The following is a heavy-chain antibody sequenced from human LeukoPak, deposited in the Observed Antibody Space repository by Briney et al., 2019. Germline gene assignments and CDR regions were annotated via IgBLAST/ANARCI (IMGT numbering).Heavy chain of an antibody. J-gene: IGHJ6*02. CDR2: ISSSSDYI. D-gene: IGHD5/OR15-5a*01. CDR1: GFSFSDYS. Sequence: GGSLRLSCPASGFSFSDYSMSWVRQAPGKGLEWVSSISSSSDYIYYADSVKGRFTISRDNARNSLYLQMNSLRAEDTAVYYCARSRSVSNYKGMDVWGQGTTVTVSS. CDR3: ARSRSVSNYKGMDV. V-gene: IGHV3-21*01.